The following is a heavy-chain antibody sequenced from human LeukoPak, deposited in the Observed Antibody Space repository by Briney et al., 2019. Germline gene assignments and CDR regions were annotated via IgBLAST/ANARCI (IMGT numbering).Heavy chain of an antibody. CDR3: ARADCSSTSCYLASVSWFDP. Sequence: PSETLSLTCTVSGGPINSGGYYWSWIRQHPGKGLEWIGYIYYSGSTYYNPSLKSRVTISVDTSKNQFSLKLSSVTAADTAVYYCARADCSSTSCYLASVSWFDPWGQGTLVTVSS. CDR1: GGPINSGGYY. D-gene: IGHD2-2*01. J-gene: IGHJ5*02. CDR2: IYYSGST. V-gene: IGHV4-31*03.